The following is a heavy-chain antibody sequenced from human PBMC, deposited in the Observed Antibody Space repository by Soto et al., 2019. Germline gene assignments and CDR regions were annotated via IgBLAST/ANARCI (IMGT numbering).Heavy chain of an antibody. CDR1: GFSLSTSGVG. Sequence: QITLKESGPPLVKPTQTLTLTCTFSGFSLSTSGVGVAWIRQPPGKALEWLALIYWDDDKRYRPSLETRLTVTKDTYKNPVVLSMTNMDSVDTATYYCAYLPCSGGSCYWFSYSGMDVWGQGTTVTVSS. D-gene: IGHD2-15*01. V-gene: IGHV2-5*02. J-gene: IGHJ6*02. CDR3: AYLPCSGGSCYWFSYSGMDV. CDR2: IYWDDDK.